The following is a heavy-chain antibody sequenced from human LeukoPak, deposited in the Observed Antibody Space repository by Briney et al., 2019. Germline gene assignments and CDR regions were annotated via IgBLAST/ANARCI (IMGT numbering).Heavy chain of an antibody. D-gene: IGHD6-13*01. CDR1: GFTITSNA. Sequence: GGSLRLSCAGSGFTITSNAMSWVRQAPGKGLECVSGISGSGGSTYYADSVKGRFTISRDKSKNTVYLQMNSLRAEDTAVYYCAKDRLTAAGGPYYFDSWGQGTLVTVSS. J-gene: IGHJ4*02. CDR2: ISGSGGST. V-gene: IGHV3-23*01. CDR3: AKDRLTAAGGPYYFDS.